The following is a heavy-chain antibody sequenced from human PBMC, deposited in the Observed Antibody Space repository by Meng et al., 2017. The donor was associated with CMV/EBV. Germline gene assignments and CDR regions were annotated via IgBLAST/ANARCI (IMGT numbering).Heavy chain of an antibody. Sequence: SGATLVKPTQTLTLTCTFSGFLLSTSGVGVGWIRQPPGKALEWLALIYWNDDKRYSPSLKSGLTITKDTSKNQVVLTMTNMDPVDTATYYCVHRHRITIFGVVKDNWFDPWGQGTLVTVSS. CDR2: IYWNDDK. CDR1: GFLLSTSGVG. J-gene: IGHJ5*02. V-gene: IGHV2-5*01. D-gene: IGHD3-3*01. CDR3: VHRHRITIFGVVKDNWFDP.